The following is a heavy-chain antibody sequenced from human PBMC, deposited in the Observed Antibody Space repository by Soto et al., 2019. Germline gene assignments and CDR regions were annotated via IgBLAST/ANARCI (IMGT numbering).Heavy chain of an antibody. Sequence: VKVSCKASTFXXXXXAVQWXXXXXXXXXAWIGWIVVGSGNTKYAQNFQERVTITRDMSSGTAYLELSSLRSEDTAVYYCATHREGATYYFDYWGQGTLLTVSS. J-gene: IGHJ4*02. CDR1: TFXXXXXA. CDR2: IVVGSGNT. CDR3: ATHREGATYYFDY. V-gene: IGHV1-58*01. D-gene: IGHD1-26*01.